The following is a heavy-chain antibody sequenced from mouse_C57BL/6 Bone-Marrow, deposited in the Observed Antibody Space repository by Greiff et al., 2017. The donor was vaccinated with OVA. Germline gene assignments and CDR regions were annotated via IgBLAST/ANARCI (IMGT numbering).Heavy chain of an antibody. D-gene: IGHD1-1*01. CDR3: ARRRFLLAWFAY. CDR1: GYTFTSYW. J-gene: IGHJ3*01. Sequence: QVQLQQPGAELVRPGTSVKLSCKASGYTFTSYWMHWVKQRPGQGLEWIGVIDPSDSYTNYNQKFKGKATLTVDTSSSTAYMQLSSLTSEDSAVYYCARRRFLLAWFAYWGQGTLVTVSA. V-gene: IGHV1-59*01. CDR2: IDPSDSYT.